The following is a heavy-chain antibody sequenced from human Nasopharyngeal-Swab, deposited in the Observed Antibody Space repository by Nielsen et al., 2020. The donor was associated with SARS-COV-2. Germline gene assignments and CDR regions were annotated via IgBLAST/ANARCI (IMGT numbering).Heavy chain of an antibody. CDR3: ARDGQQPGY. J-gene: IGHJ4*02. D-gene: IGHD1-1*01. V-gene: IGHV4-59*01. CDR2: IYYSGST. Sequence: WIRQPPGKGLEWIGYIYYSGSTNYNPSLKSPVTISIDTSKNQFSLKLNSVTAADTAVYYCARDGQQPGYWGQGTLVTVSS.